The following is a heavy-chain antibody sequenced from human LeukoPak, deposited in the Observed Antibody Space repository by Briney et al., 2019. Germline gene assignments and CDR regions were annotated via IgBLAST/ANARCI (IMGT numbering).Heavy chain of an antibody. D-gene: IGHD6-25*01. CDR1: GYTFTGYY. V-gene: IGHV1-2*02. Sequence: ASVKVSCKASGYTFTGYYIHWVRQAPGQGLEWMGWINPNSGGTNYAQKFQGRVTMTRDTSITTAYMEPSRLTSDDTAVFYCARGGSAAAEYWGQGTLVTVSS. CDR2: INPNSGGT. J-gene: IGHJ4*02. CDR3: ARGGSAAAEY.